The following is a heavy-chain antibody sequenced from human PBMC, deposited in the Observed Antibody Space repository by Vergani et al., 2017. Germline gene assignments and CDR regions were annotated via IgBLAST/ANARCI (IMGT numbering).Heavy chain of an antibody. CDR2: IRYDGSNK. V-gene: IGHV3-30*02. CDR3: AKGRTYYYDSSRDY. D-gene: IGHD3-22*01. CDR1: GFTFSSYG. J-gene: IGHJ4*02. Sequence: QVQLVESGGGVVQPGGSLRLSCAASGFTFSSYGMHWVRQAPGKGLEWVAFIRYDGSNKYYADSVKGRFTISRDNSKNTLYLQMNSLRAEDTAVYYCAKGRTYYYDSSRDYWGQGTLVTVSS.